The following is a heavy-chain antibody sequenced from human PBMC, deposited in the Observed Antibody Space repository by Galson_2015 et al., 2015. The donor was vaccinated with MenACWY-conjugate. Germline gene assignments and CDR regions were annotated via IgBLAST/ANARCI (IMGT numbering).Heavy chain of an antibody. J-gene: IGHJ4*02. CDR1: GFSLSSSGMC. Sequence: PALVKPTQTLTLTCSFSGFSLSSSGMCVSWIRQPPGEALEWLARIDWDDGKNYSTSLKTRLTISKDTSKNQGVLTMTNMDPVDTATYYCARTNYDTLTGYRQSFDYWGQGALVTVSS. D-gene: IGHD3-9*01. V-gene: IGHV2-70*11. CDR3: ARTNYDTLTGYRQSFDY. CDR2: IDWDDGK.